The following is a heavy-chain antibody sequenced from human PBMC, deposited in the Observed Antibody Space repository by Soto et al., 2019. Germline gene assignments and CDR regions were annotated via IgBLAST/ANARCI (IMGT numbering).Heavy chain of an antibody. J-gene: IGHJ4*02. V-gene: IGHV3-23*01. CDR2: ISGSGGST. CDR1: GFTFSSYA. Sequence: EVQLLESGGGLVQPGGSLRLSCAASGFTFSSYAMSWVRQAPGKGLEWDSAISGSGGSTYYADSLKDRFTISRDNSKNTLYLHMNSLTAEATAVYYCAKDLCGYSYGTTASNFDYWGQGTLVTVSS. D-gene: IGHD5-18*01. CDR3: AKDLCGYSYGTTASNFDY.